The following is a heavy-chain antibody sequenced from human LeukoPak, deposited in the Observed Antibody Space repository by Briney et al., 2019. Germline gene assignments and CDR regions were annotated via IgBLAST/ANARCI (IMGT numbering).Heavy chain of an antibody. CDR2: INHSGST. D-gene: IGHD6-19*01. CDR3: ARDRQWLVL. J-gene: IGHJ4*02. CDR1: GGSISSYY. Sequence: SETLSLTCTVSGGSISSYYWSWIRQPPGKGLEWIGEINHSGSTNYNPSLKSRVTISVDTSKNQFSLKLSSVTAADTAVYYCARDRQWLVLWGQGTLVTVSS. V-gene: IGHV4-34*01.